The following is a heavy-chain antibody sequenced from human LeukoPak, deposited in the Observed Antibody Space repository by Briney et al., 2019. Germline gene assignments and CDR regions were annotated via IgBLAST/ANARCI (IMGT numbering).Heavy chain of an antibody. Sequence: SETLFLTCTVSGGSISSYYWSWIRQPPGKGLEWIGYIYYSGSTNYNPSLKSRVTISVDTSKNQFSLKLSSVTAADTAVYYCARSAVAGTQPFDYWGQGTLVTVSS. D-gene: IGHD6-19*01. CDR3: ARSAVAGTQPFDY. J-gene: IGHJ4*02. CDR1: GGSISSYY. V-gene: IGHV4-59*01. CDR2: IYYSGST.